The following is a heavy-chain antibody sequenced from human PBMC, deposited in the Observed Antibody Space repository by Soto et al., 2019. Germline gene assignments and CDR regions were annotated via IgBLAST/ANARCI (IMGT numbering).Heavy chain of an antibody. CDR2: TYYRSKWYN. V-gene: IGHV6-1*01. Sequence: KQSQTLSLTCAISGDSVSSNSAAWNWIRQSPSRGLEWLGRTYYRSKWYNDYAVSVKSRITINPDTSKNQFSLQLNSVTPEDTAVYYCARAGGRTSYGDYAPRYYGMDVWGQGTTVTVSS. D-gene: IGHD4-17*01. CDR1: GDSVSSNSAA. J-gene: IGHJ6*02. CDR3: ARAGGRTSYGDYAPRYYGMDV.